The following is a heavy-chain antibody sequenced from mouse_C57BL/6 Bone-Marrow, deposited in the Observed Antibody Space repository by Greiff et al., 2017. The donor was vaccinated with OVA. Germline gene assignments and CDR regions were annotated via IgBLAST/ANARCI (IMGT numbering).Heavy chain of an antibody. CDR3: ARRGTGEGYYAMDY. J-gene: IGHJ4*01. Sequence: QVQLQQPGAELVKPGASVKMSCKASGYTFTSYWITWVKQRPGQGLEWIGDIYPGSGSTNYNEKFTSKATLTVDTSSSTAYMQLSSLTSEDSAVYYCARRGTGEGYYAMDYWGQGTSVTVSS. V-gene: IGHV1-55*01. CDR1: GYTFTSYW. CDR2: IYPGSGST. D-gene: IGHD4-1*01.